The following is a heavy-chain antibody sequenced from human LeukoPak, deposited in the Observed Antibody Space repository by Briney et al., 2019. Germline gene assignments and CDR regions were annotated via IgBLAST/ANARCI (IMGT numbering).Heavy chain of an antibody. V-gene: IGHV1-2*02. Sequence: ASVKVSCKPSGYTFTYSYLHWVQQAPGVGLQWMGWISPNNGDTKYAEDFQDRVTMTRDTSISTAYMELTGLTPDDTAVYYCVRSPYEASADWGRGTLVTVSS. J-gene: IGHJ4*02. CDR2: ISPNNGDT. CDR1: GYTFTYSY. D-gene: IGHD3-3*01. CDR3: VRSPYEASAD.